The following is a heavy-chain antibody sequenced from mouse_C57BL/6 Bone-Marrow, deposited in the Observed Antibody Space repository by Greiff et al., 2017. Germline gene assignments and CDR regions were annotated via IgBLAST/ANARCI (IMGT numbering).Heavy chain of an antibody. J-gene: IGHJ4*01. CDR2: IYPGSGST. V-gene: IGHV1-55*01. CDR3: ARKAQATVYYYAMDY. Sequence: VKLQQPGAELVKPGASVKMSCKASGYTFTSYWITWVKQRPGQGLEWIGDIYPGSGSTNYNEKFKSKATLTVDTSSSTAYMQLSSLTSEDSAVYYCARKAQATVYYYAMDYWGQGTSVTVSS. CDR1: GYTFTSYW. D-gene: IGHD3-2*02.